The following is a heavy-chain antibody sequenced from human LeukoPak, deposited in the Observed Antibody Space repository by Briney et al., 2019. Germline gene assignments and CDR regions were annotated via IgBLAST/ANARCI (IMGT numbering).Heavy chain of an antibody. CDR1: GFTFSSYS. CDR2: ISSSSSYI. CDR3: ARDFLPLRYSGSLGWFDP. Sequence: GGSLRLSCAASGFTFSSYSMNWVRQAPGKGLEWVSSISSSSSYIYYADSVKGRFTISRDNAKNSLYLQMNSLRAEDTAVYYCARDFLPLRYSGSLGWFDPWGQGTLVTVSS. J-gene: IGHJ5*02. D-gene: IGHD1-26*01. V-gene: IGHV3-21*01.